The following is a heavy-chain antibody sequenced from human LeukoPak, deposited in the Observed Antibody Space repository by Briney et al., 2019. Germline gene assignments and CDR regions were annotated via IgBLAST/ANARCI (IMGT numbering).Heavy chain of an antibody. D-gene: IGHD6-13*01. CDR1: GGSFSGYY. V-gene: IGHV4-34*01. J-gene: IGHJ4*02. CDR2: INHSGST. CDR3: ARKYIAAAATSQED. Sequence: SETLSLTCAVYGGSFSGYYWSWIRQPPGKGLEWIGEINHSGSTNYNPSLKSRVTISVDTSKNQFSLKLSSVTAADTAVYYCARKYIAAAATSQEDWGQGTLVTVSS.